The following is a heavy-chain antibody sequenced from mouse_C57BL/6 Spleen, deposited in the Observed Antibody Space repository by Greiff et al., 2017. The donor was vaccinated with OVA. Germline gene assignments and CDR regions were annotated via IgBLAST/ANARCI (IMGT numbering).Heavy chain of an antibody. Sequence: EVKLMESGGGLVKPGGSLKLSCAASGFTFSDYGMHWVRQAPEKGLEWVAYISSGSSSIYYADTVKGRFTISRDNAKNTLFLQMTSLRSEDTAMYYCSYWYFDVWGTGTTVTVSS. CDR2: ISSGSSSI. CDR1: GFTFSDYG. CDR3: SYWYFDV. V-gene: IGHV5-17*01. J-gene: IGHJ1*03.